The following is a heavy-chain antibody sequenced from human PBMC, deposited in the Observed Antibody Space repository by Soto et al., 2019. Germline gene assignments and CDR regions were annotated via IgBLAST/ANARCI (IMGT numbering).Heavy chain of an antibody. Sequence: GGSLRLSCAASGFTLSSYGMHWVRQAPGKGLEWVAVISYDGSNKYYADSVKGRFTISRDNSKNTLYLQMNSLRAEDTAVYYCAKSRGYCSSTSCYGLYYYYGMDVWGQGTTVTVSS. CDR2: ISYDGSNK. CDR1: GFTLSSYG. V-gene: IGHV3-30*18. J-gene: IGHJ6*02. CDR3: AKSRGYCSSTSCYGLYYYYGMDV. D-gene: IGHD2-2*01.